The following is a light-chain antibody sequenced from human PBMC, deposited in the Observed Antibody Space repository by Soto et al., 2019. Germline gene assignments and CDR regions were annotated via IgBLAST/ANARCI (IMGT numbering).Light chain of an antibody. J-gene: IGKJ1*01. V-gene: IGKV3-15*01. CDR1: QSVSLS. CDR3: QQYNNWPPWT. Sequence: EIVLTQPPATLSVSLGDSATLSCRAGQSVSLSLAWYQMRPGQPPRLLIYGASTRATDIPARFRGTGSGTDFTLTISSLQSEDFAVYYCQQYNNWPPWTFGQGTKVDIK. CDR2: GAS.